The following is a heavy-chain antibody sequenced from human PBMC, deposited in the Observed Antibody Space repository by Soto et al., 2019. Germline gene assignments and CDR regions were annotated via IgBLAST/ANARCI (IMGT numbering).Heavy chain of an antibody. CDR3: ARQGIAAQYYFDS. D-gene: IGHD6-6*01. V-gene: IGHV4-59*08. CDR2: IYYSGST. J-gene: IGHJ4*02. CDR1: GGSISSYY. Sequence: PSETLSLTCTVSGGSISSYYWSWIRQPPGKGLEWIGYIYYSGSTNYNPSLKSRVTISVDTSKNQFSLKLSSVTAADTAVYYCARQGIAAQYYFDSWGQGTLVTVSS.